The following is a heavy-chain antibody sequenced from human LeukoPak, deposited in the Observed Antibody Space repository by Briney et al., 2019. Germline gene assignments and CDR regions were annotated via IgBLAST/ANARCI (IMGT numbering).Heavy chain of an antibody. CDR3: ARGSVVPAAIPDY. J-gene: IGHJ4*02. CDR1: GYTFTGYY. Sequence: ASVKVSCMASGYTFTGYYMHWVRQAPGQGLEWMGCINPNSGGTNYAQKFQGRVTMTRDTSISTAYMELSRLRSDDTAVYYCARGSVVPAAIPDYWGQGTLVTVSS. CDR2: INPNSGGT. V-gene: IGHV1-2*02. D-gene: IGHD2-2*01.